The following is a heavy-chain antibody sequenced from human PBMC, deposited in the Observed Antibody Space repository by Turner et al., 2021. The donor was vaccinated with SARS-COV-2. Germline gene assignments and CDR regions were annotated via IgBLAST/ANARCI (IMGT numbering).Heavy chain of an antibody. Sequence: EVQLVESGGGLVKPGGSLRLSCAASGFTFSSYTMNWVRQAPGKGLEWVSSISSSSSYIYYADSVTGRFTISRDNAKNSLYLQMNSLRAEDTAVYYCVLEPGAGNHNWFDPWGQGTLVTVSS. CDR3: VLEPGAGNHNWFDP. V-gene: IGHV3-21*01. CDR2: ISSSSSYI. J-gene: IGHJ5*02. CDR1: GFTFSSYT. D-gene: IGHD6-19*01.